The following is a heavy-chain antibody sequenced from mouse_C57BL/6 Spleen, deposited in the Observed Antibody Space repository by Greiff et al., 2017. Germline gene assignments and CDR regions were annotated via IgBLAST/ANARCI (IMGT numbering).Heavy chain of an antibody. V-gene: IGHV1-53*01. Sequence: VQLQQPGTELVKPGASVKLSCKASGYTFTSYWMHWVKQRPGQGLEWIGNINPSNGGTNYNEKFKSKATLTVDKSSSTAYMQLSSLTSEDSAVYYCARGAYGYDDAMDYWGQGTSVTVSS. D-gene: IGHD2-2*01. CDR3: ARGAYGYDDAMDY. CDR2: INPSNGGT. J-gene: IGHJ4*01. CDR1: GYTFTSYW.